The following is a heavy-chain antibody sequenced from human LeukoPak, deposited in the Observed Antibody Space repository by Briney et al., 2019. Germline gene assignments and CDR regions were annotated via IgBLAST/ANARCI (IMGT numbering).Heavy chain of an antibody. CDR2: IYTSGST. D-gene: IGHD1-26*01. CDR1: GGSINIYF. J-gene: IGHJ3*02. CDR3: AREWSKTAAFDI. Sequence: SETLSLTCTVSGGSINIYFWSWIRQPAGKGLEWIGRIYTSGSTNYNPSLKSRVTISVDTSKNQFSLKLSSVTAADTAVYYCAREWSKTAAFDIWGQGTMVTVSS. V-gene: IGHV4-4*07.